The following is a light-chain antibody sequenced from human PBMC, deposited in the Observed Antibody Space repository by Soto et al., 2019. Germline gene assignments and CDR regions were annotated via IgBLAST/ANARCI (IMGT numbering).Light chain of an antibody. Sequence: EIVMTQSPATLSVSPGERATLSCRASQSINNNLAWYQQKRGQGPRLLIYGASSRATGTPARFSGSGSGTGFTLTISSRQSEEFASYYCQQYKDWPLTFGGGTKVEIK. V-gene: IGKV3-15*01. J-gene: IGKJ4*01. CDR1: QSINNN. CDR2: GAS. CDR3: QQYKDWPLT.